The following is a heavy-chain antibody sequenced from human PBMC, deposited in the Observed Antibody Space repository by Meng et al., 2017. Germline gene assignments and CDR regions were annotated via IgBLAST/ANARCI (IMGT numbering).Heavy chain of an antibody. Sequence: SGPTLVKPTQTLTLTCTFSGFSLSTSGVGVGWIRQHPGKALEWLAPIYWNDDKRYSPSLKTRLTINKDTTKNQMVLTMTNMDAGDTDTYYSAHRRALPDYYYGIDDWGQGTTVTVSS. CDR2: IYWNDDK. CDR3: AHRRALPDYYYGIDD. J-gene: IGHJ6*02. CDR1: GFSLSTSGVG. V-gene: IGHV2-5*01.